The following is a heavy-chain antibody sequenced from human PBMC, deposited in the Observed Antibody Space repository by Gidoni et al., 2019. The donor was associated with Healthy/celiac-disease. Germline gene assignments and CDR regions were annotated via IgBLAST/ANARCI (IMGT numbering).Heavy chain of an antibody. D-gene: IGHD3-22*01. V-gene: IGHV3-48*02. CDR1: GFPSSSYS. Sequence: EVQLVESGGGWVQPGGSLSLSCAASGFPSSSYSLNWVRQPPGKGLEWVSYISSSSSTIYYADSVKGRFTISRDNAKNSLYLQMNSLRDEDTAVYYCAREPRIGYYYDSSGYYYVIGAFDIWGQGTMVTVSS. CDR3: AREPRIGYYYDSSGYYYVIGAFDI. CDR2: ISSSSSTI. J-gene: IGHJ3*02.